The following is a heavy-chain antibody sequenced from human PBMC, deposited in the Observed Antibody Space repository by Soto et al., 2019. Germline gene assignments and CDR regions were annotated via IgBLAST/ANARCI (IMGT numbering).Heavy chain of an antibody. Sequence: GESLKISCKGSGYSFTSYWIGWVRQMPGKGLEWMGIIYPGDSDTRYSPSFQGQVTISADKSISTAYLQWSSLKASDTAMYYCARAYYGSGSYYNPPFGMDVWGQGTTVTVSS. CDR1: GYSFTSYW. CDR2: IYPGDSDT. J-gene: IGHJ6*02. CDR3: ARAYYGSGSYYNPPFGMDV. V-gene: IGHV5-51*01. D-gene: IGHD3-10*01.